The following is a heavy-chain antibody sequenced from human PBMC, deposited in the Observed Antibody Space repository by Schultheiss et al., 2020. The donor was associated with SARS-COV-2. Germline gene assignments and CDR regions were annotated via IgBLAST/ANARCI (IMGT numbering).Heavy chain of an antibody. CDR2: INSDGSST. J-gene: IGHJ6*03. D-gene: IGHD3-3*01. CDR3: ASFPLYYDFWSGYYEGDAFRYMDV. V-gene: IGHV3-74*01. CDR1: GFTFSSYW. Sequence: GESLKISCAAFGFTFSSYWMHWVRQAPGKGLVWVSRINSDGSSTSYADSVKGRFTISRDNAKNTLYLQMNSLRAEDTAVYYCASFPLYYDFWSGYYEGDAFRYMDVWGKGTTVTVSS.